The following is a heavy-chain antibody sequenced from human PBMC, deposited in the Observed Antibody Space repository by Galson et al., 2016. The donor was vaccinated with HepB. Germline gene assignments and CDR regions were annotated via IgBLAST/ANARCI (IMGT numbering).Heavy chain of an antibody. V-gene: IGHV3-15*01. J-gene: IGHJ4*02. D-gene: IGHD2-2*01. CDR1: GFTFNNAW. CDR3: TRCRTSCSTFDY. CDR2: IKSKTDGGTT. Sequence: SLRLSCAVSGFTFNNAWVSWVRQAPGKGLEWVGRIKSKTDGGTTDYAAPVNGRFTISRDDSKNTLYLQMNSLKAEDTAVYYCTRCRTSCSTFDYWGQGALVTVSS.